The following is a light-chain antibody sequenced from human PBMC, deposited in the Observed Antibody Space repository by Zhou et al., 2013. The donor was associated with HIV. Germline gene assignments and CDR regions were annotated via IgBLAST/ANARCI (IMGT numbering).Light chain of an antibody. CDR3: QHRKA. CDR2: DAS. V-gene: IGKV3-20*01. J-gene: IGKJ1*01. Sequence: EIVLTQSPGTLSLSPGQRATLSCRASQSVSSPYIAWYRQKSGQAPRLLIYDASSRAIGIPDRFSGSGSGTDFTLTISRLEPEDFAVYYCQHRKAFGQGTKVEV. CDR1: QSVSSPY.